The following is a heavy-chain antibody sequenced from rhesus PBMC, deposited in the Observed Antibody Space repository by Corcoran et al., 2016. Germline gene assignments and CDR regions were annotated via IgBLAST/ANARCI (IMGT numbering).Heavy chain of an antibody. V-gene: IGHV4-99*01. Sequence: QVQLQESGPGLVKPSETLSLTCAVSGYSLSSVYYWGCIRQPPWTGLSFIGFISGSSGSTYDKPTHKSRDTISKETSKNQVSRKLSSVTAADTAVYYCARRGYCSGGVCYRYYFDYWGQGVLVTVSS. CDR1: GYSLSSVYY. CDR3: ARRGYCSGGVCYRYYFDY. CDR2: ISGSSGST. D-gene: IGHD2-8*01. J-gene: IGHJ4*01.